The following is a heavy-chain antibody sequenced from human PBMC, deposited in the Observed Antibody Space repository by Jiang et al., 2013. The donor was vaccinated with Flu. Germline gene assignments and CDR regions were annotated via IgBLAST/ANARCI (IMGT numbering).Heavy chain of an antibody. V-gene: IGHV4-59*01. CDR2: IYYSGST. Sequence: KGLEWIGYIYYSGSTNXNPSLKSRVTISVDTSKNQFSLKLSSVTAADTAVYYCAREYYYDSSGYLTFDYWGQGTLVTVSS. J-gene: IGHJ4*02. CDR3: AREYYYDSSGYLTFDY. D-gene: IGHD3-22*01.